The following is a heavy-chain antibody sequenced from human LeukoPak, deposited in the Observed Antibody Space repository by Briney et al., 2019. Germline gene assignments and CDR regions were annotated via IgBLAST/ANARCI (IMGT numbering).Heavy chain of an antibody. J-gene: IGHJ5*02. Sequence: PGRSLRLSCAASGFTFDDYAMHWVRQAPGKGLEWVSGISWNSGSIGYADSVKGRFTISRDNAKNSLYLQMNSLRAEDTALYYCAKAAPTIRGLDPWGQGTLVTVSS. V-gene: IGHV3-9*01. CDR3: AKAAPTIRGLDP. CDR2: ISWNSGSI. CDR1: GFTFDDYA. D-gene: IGHD2-2*02.